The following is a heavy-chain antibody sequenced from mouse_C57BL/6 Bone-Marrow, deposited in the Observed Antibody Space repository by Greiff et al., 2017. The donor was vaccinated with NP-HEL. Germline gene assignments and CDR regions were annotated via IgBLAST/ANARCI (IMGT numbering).Heavy chain of an antibody. J-gene: IGHJ2*01. D-gene: IGHD1-1*01. CDR3: ARTRYYGSSLEGFDY. V-gene: IGHV1-81*01. CDR2: IYPRSGNT. Sequence: VQLQQSGAELARPGASVKLSCKASGYTFTSYGISWVKQRTGQGLEWIGEIYPRSGNTYYNEKFKGKATLTAGKSSSTAYMELRSLTSEDSAVYFCARTRYYGSSLEGFDYWGQGTTLTVSS. CDR1: GYTFTSYG.